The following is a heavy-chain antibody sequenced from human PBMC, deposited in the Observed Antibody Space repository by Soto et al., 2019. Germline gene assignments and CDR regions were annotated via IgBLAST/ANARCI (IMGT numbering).Heavy chain of an antibody. V-gene: IGHV1-46*01. Sequence: QVQLVQSGAEVKKPGASVKVSCKASGYTFTSYYMHWVRQAPGQGPEWMGIINPSGGSTSYAQKFQGRVTMTRDTSTSTVYMALSSLRSEDTAVYYCARDSGELGWFDPWGQGTLVTVSS. CDR3: ARDSGELGWFDP. CDR2: INPSGGST. CDR1: GYTFTSYY. J-gene: IGHJ5*02. D-gene: IGHD3-16*01.